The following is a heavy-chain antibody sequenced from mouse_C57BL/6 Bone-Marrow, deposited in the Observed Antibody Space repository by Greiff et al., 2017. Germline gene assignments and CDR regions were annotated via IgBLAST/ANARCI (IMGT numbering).Heavy chain of an antibody. Sequence: VQLQQSGAELVRPGASVKLSCTASGFNIKDDYIHWVKQRPEQGLEWIGWIDPEIGDTDYASKFQGKATITSDTSSNTAYLQLSRLTSEDTAVYYCSSFDGNYFDFWGQGTPRTDAS. J-gene: IGHJ2*01. CDR3: SSFDGNYFDF. V-gene: IGHV14-4*01. CDR2: IDPEIGDT. D-gene: IGHD2-3*01. CDR1: GFNIKDDY.